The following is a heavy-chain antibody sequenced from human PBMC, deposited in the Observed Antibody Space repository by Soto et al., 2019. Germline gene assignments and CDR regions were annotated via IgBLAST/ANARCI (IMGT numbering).Heavy chain of an antibody. V-gene: IGHV1-69*19. J-gene: IGHJ4*02. CDR1: GGTFNTYA. CDR2: ISPMFGAA. Sequence: QVQLVQSGAEMKKPGSSVKVSCQSSGGTFNTYAMNWVRQAPGQGPEWMGDISPMFGAANYAPKCQGRVTITAGESTGTSYMQLSSLTSEDTALYFCAREVQVHTPAFVYWGQGTLVTVSS. CDR3: AREVQVHTPAFVY. D-gene: IGHD1-1*01.